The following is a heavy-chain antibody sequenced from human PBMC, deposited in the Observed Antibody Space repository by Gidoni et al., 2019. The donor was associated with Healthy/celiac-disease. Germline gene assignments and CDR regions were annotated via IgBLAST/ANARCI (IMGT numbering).Heavy chain of an antibody. J-gene: IGHJ3*02. CDR3: ARDPSRLGELSLGLGAFDI. CDR2: IWYDGSNK. D-gene: IGHD3-16*02. CDR1: GFTFSSYG. V-gene: IGHV3-33*01. Sequence: QVQLVESGGGVVQPGRSLRLSCAASGFTFSSYGMHWVRQAPGKGLEWVAVIWYDGSNKYYADSVKGRFTISRDNYKNTLYLKMNSLRAEDTAVYYCARDPSRLGELSLGLGAFDIWGQGTMVTVSS.